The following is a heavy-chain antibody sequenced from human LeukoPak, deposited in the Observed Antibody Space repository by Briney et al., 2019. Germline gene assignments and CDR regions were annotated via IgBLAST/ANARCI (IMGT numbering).Heavy chain of an antibody. Sequence: GESLKISCKGSGYSFTSYWIGWVRQMPGKSLEWMGIIYPGDSDTRYSPSFQGQVTISADKSISTAYLLWSSLKASDTAMYYCARHPITRYYDSSGYSAAGPDYWGQGTLVTVSS. CDR3: ARHPITRYYDSSGYSAAGPDY. CDR2: IYPGDSDT. V-gene: IGHV5-51*01. CDR1: GYSFTSYW. D-gene: IGHD3-22*01. J-gene: IGHJ4*02.